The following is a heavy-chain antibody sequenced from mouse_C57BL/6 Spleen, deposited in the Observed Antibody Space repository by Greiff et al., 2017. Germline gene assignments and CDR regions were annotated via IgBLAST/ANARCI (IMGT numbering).Heavy chain of an antibody. J-gene: IGHJ3*01. CDR1: GYAFSSYW. CDR3: ARMDWDGEAWFAY. V-gene: IGHV1-80*01. D-gene: IGHD4-1*01. CDR2: IYPGDGDT. Sequence: QVQLQQSGAELVKPGASVKISCKASGYAFSSYWMNWVKQRPGKGLEWLGQIYPGDGDTNYNGKFKGKAPLTADTSSSTAYMQLSSLTSEDSAVYFGARMDWDGEAWFAYWGQGTLVTVSA.